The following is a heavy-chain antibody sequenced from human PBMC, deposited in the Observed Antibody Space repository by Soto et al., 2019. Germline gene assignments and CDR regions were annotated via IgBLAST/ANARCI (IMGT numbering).Heavy chain of an antibody. Sequence: QVQLVESGGGLVKPGGSLRLSCAASGFSFSDFYMHWVRQAPGKGLEWLSYISTSSTYTNYADSVKGRITISRDNAKNSVYLEMNSLRAEDSALYYCARAPTVAARQFDYWGQGTQVNVSS. D-gene: IGHD4-4*01. V-gene: IGHV3-11*06. J-gene: IGHJ4*02. CDR2: ISTSSTYT. CDR3: ARAPTVAARQFDY. CDR1: GFSFSDFY.